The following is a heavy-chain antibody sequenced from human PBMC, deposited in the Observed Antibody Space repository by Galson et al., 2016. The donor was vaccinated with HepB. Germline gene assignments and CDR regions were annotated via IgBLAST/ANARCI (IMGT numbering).Heavy chain of an antibody. D-gene: IGHD5-18*01. V-gene: IGHV4-39*01. J-gene: IGHJ4*02. CDR2: IYYTGKT. CDR3: ARHIYSYGYVLDY. Sequence: SETLSLTCNVSGGSISSSSYYWGWIRQPPGKGLEWIANIYYTGKTYYNPSLKSRVTISVDPSKNQFSLRLTSVTAADTAVYHCARHIYSYGYVLDYWGQGILVTVSS. CDR1: GGSISSSSYY.